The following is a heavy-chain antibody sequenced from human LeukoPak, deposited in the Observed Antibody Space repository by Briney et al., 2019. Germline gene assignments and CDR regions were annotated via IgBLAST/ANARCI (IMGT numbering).Heavy chain of an antibody. CDR1: GFTFSSYA. D-gene: IGHD2-2*01. CDR3: AKERVRCSSTSCYPDAFDI. CDR2: ISGSGGST. J-gene: IGHJ3*02. Sequence: PGGSLRLSCAASGFTFSSYAMSWVRQAPGKGLEWVSAISGSGGSTYYADSVKGRFTISRDNSKNTLYLQMNSLRAEDTAVYYCAKERVRCSSTSCYPDAFDIWGQGTMVTVSP. V-gene: IGHV3-23*01.